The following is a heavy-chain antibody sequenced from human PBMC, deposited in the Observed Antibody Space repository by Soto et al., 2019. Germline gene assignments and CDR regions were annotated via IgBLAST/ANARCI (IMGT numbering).Heavy chain of an antibody. D-gene: IGHD2-15*01. CDR2: ISYDGSNK. CDR3: AKDRRSSPYGMDV. CDR1: GFTFSSYG. Sequence: QVQLVESGGGVVQPGRSLRLSCAASGFTFSSYGMHWVRQAPGKGLEWVAVISYDGSNKYYADSVKGRFTISRDNSKNSLYLQMNSLRAENTAVYYCAKDRRSSPYGMDVWGQGTTVTVS. V-gene: IGHV3-30*18. J-gene: IGHJ6*02.